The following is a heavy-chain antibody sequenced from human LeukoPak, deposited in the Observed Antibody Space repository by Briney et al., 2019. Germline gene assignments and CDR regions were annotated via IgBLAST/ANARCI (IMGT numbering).Heavy chain of an antibody. D-gene: IGHD2-21*01. Sequence: MSSETLSHTCSVSGYSLTTGYYWGWIRQPPGKGLAWIGSIHHSGGTYYNSSLMSRVTISVDTSKNQFSLKLTSVTAADTAIYYYSRSYIPRGAFDIWGQGTMVTVSS. J-gene: IGHJ3*02. CDR1: GYSLTTGYY. CDR3: SRSYIPRGAFDI. CDR2: IHHSGGT. V-gene: IGHV4-38-2*02.